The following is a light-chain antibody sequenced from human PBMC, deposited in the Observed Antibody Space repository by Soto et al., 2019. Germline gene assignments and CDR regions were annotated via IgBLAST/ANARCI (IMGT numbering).Light chain of an antibody. CDR1: QSVSSSY. J-gene: IGKJ1*01. CDR2: GAS. Sequence: EIVLTQSPGTLSLSPGERATLSCRASQSVSSSYLAWYQQKPGQAPRLLIYGASSRATGIPDRFSGSGSGTDFTLTISRLEPEDFAVYYCQRYGSSPGTFGQGTEVEIK. CDR3: QRYGSSPGT. V-gene: IGKV3-20*01.